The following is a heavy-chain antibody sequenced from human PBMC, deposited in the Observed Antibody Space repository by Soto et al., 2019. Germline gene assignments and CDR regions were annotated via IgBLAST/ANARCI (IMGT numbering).Heavy chain of an antibody. CDR3: AKGGYYGSGTYRPFDI. J-gene: IGHJ3*02. D-gene: IGHD3-10*01. Sequence: GGSLRLSCAASGFSFSSYEMNWVRQAPGKGLEWVSAISDGGDTTYYADSVKGRFTISRDNSRNTLYLQMNSLRAEDTAVYYCAKGGYYGSGTYRPFDIWGQGTMVTVSS. CDR2: ISDGGDTT. CDR1: GFSFSSYE. V-gene: IGHV3-23*01.